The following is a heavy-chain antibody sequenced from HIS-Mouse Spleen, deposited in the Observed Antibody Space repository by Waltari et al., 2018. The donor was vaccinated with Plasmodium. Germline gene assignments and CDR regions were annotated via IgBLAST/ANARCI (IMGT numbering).Heavy chain of an antibody. V-gene: IGHV2-70*15. D-gene: IGHD6-6*01. CDR3: ARTTYSSSSAKYYYYGMDV. CDR1: GFSLSTSGMC. CDR2: IDWDDDK. J-gene: IGHJ6*02. Sequence: QVTLRESGPALVKPTQTLTLTCPFSGFSLSTSGMCVTWIRQPPGKALEWLARIDWDDDKYYSTSLKTRLTISKDTSKNQVVLTMTNMDPVDTATYYCARTTYSSSSAKYYYYGMDVWDQGP.